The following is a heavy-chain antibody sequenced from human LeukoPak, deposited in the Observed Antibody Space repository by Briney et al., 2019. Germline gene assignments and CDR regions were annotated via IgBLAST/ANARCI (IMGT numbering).Heavy chain of an antibody. D-gene: IGHD2-15*01. CDR1: GFTFSSYA. Sequence: PGGSLRLSCAASGFTFSSYAMSWVRQAPGKGLEWVSSISGSGGSTYYADSVKGRFTISRDNSKNTLYLQMNSLRAEDTAVYYCAKQPGSVVDCSGSLSRHWGQGTLVSVSS. J-gene: IGHJ4*02. CDR2: ISGSGGST. CDR3: AKQPGSVVDCSGSLSRH. V-gene: IGHV3-23*01.